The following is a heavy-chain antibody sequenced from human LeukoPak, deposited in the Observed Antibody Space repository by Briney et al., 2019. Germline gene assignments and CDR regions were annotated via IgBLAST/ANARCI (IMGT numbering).Heavy chain of an antibody. CDR3: ARRRQWLRSLFDY. CDR2: INHSGST. CDR1: GGSFSGYY. V-gene: IGHV4-34*01. D-gene: IGHD5-12*01. J-gene: IGHJ4*02. Sequence: TSETLSLTCAVYGGSFSGYYWSWIRQPPGKGLEWIGEINHSGSTNYNPSLKSRVTISVDTSKNQFSLKLSSVTAADTAVYYCARRRQWLRSLFDYWGQGTLVTVSS.